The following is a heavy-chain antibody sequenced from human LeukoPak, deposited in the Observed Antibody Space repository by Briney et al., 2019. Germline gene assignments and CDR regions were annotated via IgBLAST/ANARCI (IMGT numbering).Heavy chain of an antibody. CDR2: ISSYSGTI. CDR3: ARGGYYYARGFDY. D-gene: IGHD3-10*01. V-gene: IGHV3-48*01. Sequence: GGSLRLSCTASGFIFSSYWMSWVRQAPGKGLEWVSYISSYSGTIHYADSVKGRFTISRDNAKNSLYLQMNSLGADDTAVYYCARGGYYYARGFDYWGQGTLVTVSS. CDR1: GFIFSSYW. J-gene: IGHJ4*02.